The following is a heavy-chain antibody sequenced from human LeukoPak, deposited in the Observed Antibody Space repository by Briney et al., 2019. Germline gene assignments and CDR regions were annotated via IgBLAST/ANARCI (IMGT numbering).Heavy chain of an antibody. J-gene: IGHJ6*03. V-gene: IGHV3-7*01. CDR2: IKQDGSEK. CDR1: GFTFSSYW. Sequence: PGGSLRLSCAASGFTFSSYWMSWVRQAPGKGLEWVANIKQDGSEKYYVDSVKGRFTISRDNAKNSLYLQMNSLRAEDTAVYYCARGAVRGVLLSYYYYYMDVWGKGTTVTISS. D-gene: IGHD3-10*01. CDR3: ARGAVRGVLLSYYYYYMDV.